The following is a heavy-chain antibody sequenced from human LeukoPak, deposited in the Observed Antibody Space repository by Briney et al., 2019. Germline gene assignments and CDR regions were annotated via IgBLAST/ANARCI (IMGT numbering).Heavy chain of an antibody. D-gene: IGHD3-10*01. CDR3: AKVGDFGSGTSFDY. CDR2: IYYSGST. V-gene: IGHV4-59*01. J-gene: IGHJ4*02. Sequence: SETLSLTCTVSGGSISRYYWSWIRQPPGKELEWIGYIYYSGSTNYNPSLKSRVTLSIGTSKNQFSLMLSSVTAADTAVYYCAKVGDFGSGTSFDYWGQGTLVTVSS. CDR1: GGSISRYY.